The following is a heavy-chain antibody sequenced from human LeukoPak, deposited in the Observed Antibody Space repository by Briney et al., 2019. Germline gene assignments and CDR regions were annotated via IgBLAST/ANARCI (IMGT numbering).Heavy chain of an antibody. CDR3: AREKGYFDY. Sequence: ASVKVSCKASGYSFTGYYMHWVRQAPGQGLEWMGWINPNSGGTKYVQKFQGRVTMTRDTSISTGYMGLSSLRSDDTAMYYCAREKGYFDYWGQGTLVTVSS. CDR1: GYSFTGYY. J-gene: IGHJ4*02. V-gene: IGHV1-2*02. CDR2: INPNSGGT.